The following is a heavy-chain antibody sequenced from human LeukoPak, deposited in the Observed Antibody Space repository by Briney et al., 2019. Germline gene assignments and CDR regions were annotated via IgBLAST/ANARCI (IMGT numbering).Heavy chain of an antibody. CDR1: GYTFTTYA. Sequence: ASVKVSCKASGYTFTTYAMHWVRQAPGQRLEWMGWINAGNGNTKYSQKFQGRVTITRDTSASTAYMELSSLRSENTAVYYCAREIGGSYGSDYWGQGTLVTVSS. CDR2: INAGNGNT. J-gene: IGHJ4*02. D-gene: IGHD1-26*01. CDR3: AREIGGSYGSDY. V-gene: IGHV1-3*01.